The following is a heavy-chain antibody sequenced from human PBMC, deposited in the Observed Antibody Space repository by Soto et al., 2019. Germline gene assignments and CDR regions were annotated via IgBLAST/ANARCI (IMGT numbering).Heavy chain of an antibody. CDR1: GFTFSSYW. V-gene: IGHV3-7*01. J-gene: IGHJ6*02. CDR3: AKDSSGSGSFGMDV. CDR2: IKQDGSEK. Sequence: GGSLRLSCAASGFTFSSYWMSWVRQAPGKGLEWVANIKQDGSEKYYVDSVKGRFTISRDNAKNSLYLQMNRLRAEDKAVYYCAKDSSGSGSFGMDVWGQGTTVTVSS. D-gene: IGHD3-10*01.